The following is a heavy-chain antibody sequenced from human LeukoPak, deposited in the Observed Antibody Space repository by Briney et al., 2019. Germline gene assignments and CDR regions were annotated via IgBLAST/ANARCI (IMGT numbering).Heavy chain of an antibody. CDR3: ARDRQHDAFDI. CDR2: INSDGSST. J-gene: IGHJ3*02. Sequence: GGSLRLSCAASGFTFSSYWMHWVRQAPGKGLVWVSCINSDGSSTIYADSVKGRFTISRDNAKNTLYLQMNSLRAEDTAVYYCARDRQHDAFDIWGQGTMVTVSS. CDR1: GFTFSSYW. V-gene: IGHV3-74*01. D-gene: IGHD6-6*01.